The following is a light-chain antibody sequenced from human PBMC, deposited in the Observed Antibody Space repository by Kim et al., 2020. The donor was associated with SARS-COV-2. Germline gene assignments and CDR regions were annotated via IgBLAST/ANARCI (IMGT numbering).Light chain of an antibody. V-gene: IGLV2-11*01. CDR3: CSYSGSYTYV. CDR2: DVS. Sequence: QSALTQPRSVSGSPGQSVTISCTGTSSDVGGYNYVSWYQQHPGKAPKLMIYDVSKRPSGVPDRFSGSKSGNTASLTISGLQAEDEADYYCCSYSGSYTYVIGTGTKGTVL. J-gene: IGLJ1*01. CDR1: SSDVGGYNY.